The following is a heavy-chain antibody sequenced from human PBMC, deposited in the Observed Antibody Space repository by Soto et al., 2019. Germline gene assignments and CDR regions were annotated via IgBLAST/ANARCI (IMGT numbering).Heavy chain of an antibody. D-gene: IGHD3-3*01. CDR2: ITHGGST. Sequence: SETLSLTCAVYSGSFSGYYYSWIRQSPGKGLEWIGEITHGGSTTYSPSLKSRVTMSLDTSKNQFSLNMPSMTAADTAVYYCARGRLFLTTSGLAITYFDYWGQGTLVTVSS. CDR3: ARGRLFLTTSGLAITYFDY. V-gene: IGHV4-34*01. CDR1: SGSFSGYY. J-gene: IGHJ4*02.